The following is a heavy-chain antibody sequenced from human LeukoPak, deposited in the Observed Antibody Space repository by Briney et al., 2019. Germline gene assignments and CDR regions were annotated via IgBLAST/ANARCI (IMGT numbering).Heavy chain of an antibody. J-gene: IGHJ2*01. D-gene: IGHD3-10*01. CDR3: ASGFIRAWYFDL. V-gene: IGHV4-59*01. Sequence: SETLSLTCTVSGGSISSYYWSWIRQPPGKGLEWIGYIYYSGSTNYNPSLKSRVTISVDTSKNQFSLKLSSVTAADTAVYYCASGFIRAWYFDLWGRGTLVTVSS. CDR1: GGSISSYY. CDR2: IYYSGST.